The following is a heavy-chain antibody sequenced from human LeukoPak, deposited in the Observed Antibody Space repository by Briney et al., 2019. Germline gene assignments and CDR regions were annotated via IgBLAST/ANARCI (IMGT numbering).Heavy chain of an antibody. V-gene: IGHV3-23*01. J-gene: IGHJ4*02. Sequence: PGGSLRLSCEVSEFPFSVYAMAWVRHAPGQGLEWVSAIDASGSDTYYTDSVKGRFTISRDNSKNTVYLQMNSLRVEDTAVYYCADYRKPQGLDYWGQGTLVTVSS. D-gene: IGHD1-14*01. CDR2: IDASGSDT. CDR1: EFPFSVYA. CDR3: ADYRKPQGLDY.